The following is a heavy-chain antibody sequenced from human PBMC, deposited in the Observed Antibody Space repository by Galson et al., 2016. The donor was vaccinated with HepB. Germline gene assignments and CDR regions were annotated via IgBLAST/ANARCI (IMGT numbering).Heavy chain of an antibody. Sequence: SETLSLTCTVSGGSISSNYWSWIRQPPGKGLEWIGYIHYSGSTNYNPSLKSRVTISVDTSKKKFYLKLSSVTAADTAVYFCARDIRISMIRGIPFAFDPWGQGNLVTVSS. D-gene: IGHD3-10*01. CDR1: GGSISSNY. V-gene: IGHV4-59*01. J-gene: IGHJ5*02. CDR3: ARDIRISMIRGIPFAFDP. CDR2: IHYSGST.